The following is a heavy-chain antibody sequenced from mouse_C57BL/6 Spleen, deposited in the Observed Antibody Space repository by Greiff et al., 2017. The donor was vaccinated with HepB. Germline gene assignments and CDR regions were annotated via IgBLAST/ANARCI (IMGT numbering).Heavy chain of an antibody. CDR1: GYSFTDYN. D-gene: IGHD2-1*01. CDR3: ARKGYGNYVYYAMDY. J-gene: IGHJ4*01. CDR2: INPNYGTT. V-gene: IGHV1-39*01. Sequence: EVQLVESGPELVKPGASVKISCKASGYSFTDYNMNWVKQSNGKSLEWIGVINPNYGTTSYNQKFKGKATLTVDQSSSTAYMQLNSLTSEDSAVYYCARKGYGNYVYYAMDYWGQGTSVTVSS.